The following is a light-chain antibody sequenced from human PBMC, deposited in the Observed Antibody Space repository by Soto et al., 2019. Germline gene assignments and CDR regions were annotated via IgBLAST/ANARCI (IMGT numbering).Light chain of an antibody. V-gene: IGKV3-15*01. CDR1: QSVSSN. CDR3: QQYNNLTPT. CDR2: GAS. J-gene: IGKJ5*01. Sequence: EIVMTQSPATLSVSRGDRATLSCRASQSVSSNLAWYQQKPGQAPRLLIYGASTRATGIPARFSGSGSGTEFTLTISSVQSEDFAVYYCQQYNNLTPTFGHWTRLEIK.